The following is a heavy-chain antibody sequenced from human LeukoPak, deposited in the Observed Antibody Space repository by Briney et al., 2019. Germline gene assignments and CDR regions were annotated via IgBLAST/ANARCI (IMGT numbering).Heavy chain of an antibody. D-gene: IGHD2-2*01. CDR1: GFTFSGYG. Sequence: GGSLRLSCAASGFTFSGYGMHWVRQAPGKGLEWVSFIRYDGSDKYYADSVKGRFTISRDNSKTTLYLQMNSLRAEDTAVYYCAKFSRSYCSSTRCSKYFDYWGQGTLVTVSS. V-gene: IGHV3-30*02. CDR3: AKFSRSYCSSTRCSKYFDY. J-gene: IGHJ4*02. CDR2: IRYDGSDK.